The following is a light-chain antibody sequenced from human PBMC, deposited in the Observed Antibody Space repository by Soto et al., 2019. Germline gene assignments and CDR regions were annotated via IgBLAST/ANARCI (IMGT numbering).Light chain of an antibody. Sequence: IVMTQSPATLSVSPGESATLSCRPSQSVSSNLAWYQQKPGQAPRLLIYGASTRATGIAARFSGSGSGTECTLTISSLQSEDFAVYYCQQYSGWFTFGQGTKLAIK. V-gene: IGKV3-15*01. CDR1: QSVSSN. J-gene: IGKJ2*01. CDR2: GAS. CDR3: QQYSGWFT.